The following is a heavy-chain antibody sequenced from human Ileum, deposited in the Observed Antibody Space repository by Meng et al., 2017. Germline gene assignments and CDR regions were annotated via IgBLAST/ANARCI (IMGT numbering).Heavy chain of an antibody. Sequence: LQGSGPGYVHSSQPLSLPCTVSGGSIRCDNYFWSWIRQVPGKGLEWIAYIHHNGGAYYNPSLKSRVTISVDTSKNQFSLSLISVTAADTAVYFCAREVNIAADSDGFNIWGLGTMVTVSS. J-gene: IGHJ3*02. D-gene: IGHD6-6*01. CDR2: IHHNGGA. CDR3: AREVNIAADSDGFNI. V-gene: IGHV4-31*03. CDR1: GGSIRCDNYF.